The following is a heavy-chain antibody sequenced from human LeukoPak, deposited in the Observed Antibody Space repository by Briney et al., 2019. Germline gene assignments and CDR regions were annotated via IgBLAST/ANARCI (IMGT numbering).Heavy chain of an antibody. CDR1: GGTFSSYA. Sequence: ASVKVSCKASGGTFSSYAISWVRQPPGQGLEWRGGSIPIFGKANYAQKFQGRVTITTDESTSTAYMELSSLRSADTAVYYCARDIGSMDVWGKGTTVTVSS. J-gene: IGHJ6*03. V-gene: IGHV1-69*05. D-gene: IGHD3-16*01. CDR3: ARDIGSMDV. CDR2: SIPIFGKA.